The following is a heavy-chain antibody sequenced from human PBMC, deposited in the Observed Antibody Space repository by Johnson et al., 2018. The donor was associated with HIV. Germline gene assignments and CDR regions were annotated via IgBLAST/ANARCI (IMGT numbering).Heavy chain of an antibody. D-gene: IGHD1-26*01. CDR1: GITVGTNY. V-gene: IGHV3-66*02. Sequence: VQLVESGGGLVQPGGSLRLSCAASGITVGTNYMSWVRQAPGKGLEWVSVIFSVGDVYYADSVKGRFTISRDNSKNTMYLQLNSLRPEDTAVYYCVKDRGGRFSGSYLSLRVGAFDIWGQGTLVTVSS. CDR3: VKDRGGRFSGSYLSLRVGAFDI. J-gene: IGHJ3*02. CDR2: IFSVGDV.